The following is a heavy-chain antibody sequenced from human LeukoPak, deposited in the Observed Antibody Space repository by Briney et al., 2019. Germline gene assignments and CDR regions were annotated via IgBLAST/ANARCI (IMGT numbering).Heavy chain of an antibody. V-gene: IGHV1-46*01. CDR2: INPSGGST. CDR3: AKDREESYYYDSSGYYPFDY. CDR1: GYIFTSYF. Sequence: ASVKVSCKASGYIFTSYFMHWVRQAPGQGLEWMGLINPSGGSTRYAQKFQGRVTMTRDMSTSTVYMELSSLRSEDTAVYYCAKDREESYYYDSSGYYPFDYWGQGTLVTVSS. D-gene: IGHD3-22*01. J-gene: IGHJ4*02.